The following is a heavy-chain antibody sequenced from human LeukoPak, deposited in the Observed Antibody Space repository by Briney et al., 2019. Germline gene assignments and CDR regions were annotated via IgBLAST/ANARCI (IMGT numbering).Heavy chain of an antibody. CDR3: GREIEAPGKTLDY. Sequence: PGGSLRLSCAVSGFTSSSYWMHWVRQAPGKGLVWVSRNDGTYTVYADSVKGRFTISRDNAKNTLYLQMNSLRPEDTAVYYCGREIEAPGKTLDYWGQGTLVTVSS. CDR2: NDGTYT. CDR1: GFTSSSYW. V-gene: IGHV3-74*01. J-gene: IGHJ4*02.